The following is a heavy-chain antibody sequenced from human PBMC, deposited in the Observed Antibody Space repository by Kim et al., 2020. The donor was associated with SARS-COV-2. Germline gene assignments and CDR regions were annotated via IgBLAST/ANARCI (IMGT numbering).Heavy chain of an antibody. J-gene: IGHJ4*01. CDR3: ARGVFYDSSSYYRPFDY. CDR2: ISSSGDST. Sequence: GGSLRLSCTASGFIFSTHAMYWVRQAPGKGLESVSIISSSGDSTYYADSVKGRFTISRDNSKNTLYLLLGSLRPEDMAVYYCARGVFYDSSSYYRPFDY. V-gene: IGHV3-64*02. D-gene: IGHD3-22*01. CDR1: GFIFSTHA.